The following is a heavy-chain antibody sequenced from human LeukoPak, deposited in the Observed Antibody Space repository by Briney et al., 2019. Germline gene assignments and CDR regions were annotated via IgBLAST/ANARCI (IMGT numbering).Heavy chain of an antibody. V-gene: IGHV4-39*01. Sequence: PSETLSLTCTVSGGSISSSSYYWGWTRQPPGKGLEWIGSIYYSGSTYYNPSLKSRVTISVDTSKNQFSLKLSSVTAADTAVYYCASTDTAMGPDAFGIWGQGTMVTVSS. J-gene: IGHJ3*02. D-gene: IGHD5-18*01. CDR1: GGSISSSSYY. CDR3: ASTDTAMGPDAFGI. CDR2: IYYSGST.